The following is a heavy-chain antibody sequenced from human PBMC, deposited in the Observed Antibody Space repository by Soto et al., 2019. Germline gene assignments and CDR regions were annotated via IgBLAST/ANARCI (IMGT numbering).Heavy chain of an antibody. CDR1: GGSISSGGYY. CDR3: ARSGNWYFDY. Sequence: SETLSLTCTVSGGSISSGGYYWGWIRQPPGKGLEWIGSIYYSGTTYYNPSLKSRVTISLDTSKNQFALKLSSVTAADTAVYYCARSGNWYFDYWGQGTLVTVSS. CDR2: IYYSGTT. D-gene: IGHD1-1*01. V-gene: IGHV4-39*01. J-gene: IGHJ4*02.